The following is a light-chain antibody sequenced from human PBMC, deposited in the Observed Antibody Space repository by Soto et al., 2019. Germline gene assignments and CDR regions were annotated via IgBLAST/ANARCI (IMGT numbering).Light chain of an antibody. V-gene: IGKV1-5*01. Sequence: DIHMTQSPSTLSASVGDRVTITCRASQSISSWLAWYQQKPGKAPKLLIYDASSLESGVPSRFSGSGSGTEFTLTISSLQPDDFATSYCQQNNSYWTFGQGTKVEIK. J-gene: IGKJ1*01. CDR2: DAS. CDR3: QQNNSYWT. CDR1: QSISSW.